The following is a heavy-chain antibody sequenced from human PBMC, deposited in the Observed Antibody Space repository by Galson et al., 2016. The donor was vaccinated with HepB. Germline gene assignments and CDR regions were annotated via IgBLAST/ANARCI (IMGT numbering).Heavy chain of an antibody. Sequence: TLSLTCTVSGGSISTGGYYWTWIRQHPGKALEWIGYIYYSGSTYYNPSLKSRLSMSVDTSKNQFSLKVNSVTAADMAVYFCARVGRINSETRSPYNFDYWGQGTLVTVSS. V-gene: IGHV4-31*03. CDR1: GGSISTGGYY. J-gene: IGHJ4*02. CDR3: ARVGRINSETRSPYNFDY. CDR2: IYYSGST. D-gene: IGHD1-14*01.